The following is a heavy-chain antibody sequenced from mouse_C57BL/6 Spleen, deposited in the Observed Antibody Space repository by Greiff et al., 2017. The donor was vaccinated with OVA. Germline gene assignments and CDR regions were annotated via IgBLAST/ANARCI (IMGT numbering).Heavy chain of an antibody. Sequence: QVHVKQSGAELVKPGASVKLSCKASGYTFTEYTIHWVKQRSGQGLEWIGWFYPGSGSIKYNEKFKDKATLTADKSSSTVYMELSRLTSEDSAVYFCARHEDPLYGSKYFDYWGQGTTLTVSS. CDR1: GYTFTEYT. D-gene: IGHD1-1*01. CDR3: ARHEDPLYGSKYFDY. CDR2: FYPGSGSI. J-gene: IGHJ2*01. V-gene: IGHV1-62-2*01.